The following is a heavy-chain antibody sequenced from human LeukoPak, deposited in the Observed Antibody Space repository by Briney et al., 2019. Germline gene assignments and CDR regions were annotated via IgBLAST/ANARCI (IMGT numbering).Heavy chain of an antibody. D-gene: IGHD5-12*01. J-gene: IGHJ6*02. V-gene: IGHV1-8*02. CDR2: TNPNSGTT. CDR3: ARRLLEGGYLFSIGGWDYYYGMDG. Sequence: ASLKLSCKASGYTFTSYNINWMRNATGQVIDCMGWTNPNSGTTGYAQKFQGRVTMTRSTSISTAYMELSSLRSEATAVYYCARRLLEGGYLFSIGGWDYYYGMDGWGQGTTVTVSS. CDR1: GYTFTSYN.